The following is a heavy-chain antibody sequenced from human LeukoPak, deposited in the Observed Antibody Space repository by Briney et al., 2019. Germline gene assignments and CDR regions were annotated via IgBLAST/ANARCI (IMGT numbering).Heavy chain of an antibody. CDR1: GDSISYFY. CDR3: ARWGIYGDSRNWYFDI. V-gene: IGHV4-4*07. D-gene: IGHD4-17*01. CDR2: ISGSGST. Sequence: SETLSLTCSVSGDSISYFYWSWIRQAAGKGLEWIGRISGSGSTDYNASLKSRVTMSVDTSKNHLSLKVISVTAADTAVYYCARWGIYGDSRNWYFDIWGRGTLVTVS. J-gene: IGHJ2*01.